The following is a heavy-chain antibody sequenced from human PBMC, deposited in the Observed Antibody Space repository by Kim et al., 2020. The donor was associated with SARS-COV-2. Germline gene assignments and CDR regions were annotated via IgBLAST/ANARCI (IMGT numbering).Heavy chain of an antibody. J-gene: IGHJ4*02. Sequence: ASVKVSCKASGYTFTGYYMHWVRQAPGQGLEWMGRINPNSGGTNYAQKFQGRVTMTRDTSISTAYMELSRLRSDDTAVYYCARDRVRYSSSWYLQNPDYWGQGSLGGGSS. V-gene: IGHV1-2*06. CDR1: GYTFTGYY. D-gene: IGHD6-13*01. CDR2: INPNSGGT. CDR3: ARDRVRYSSSWYLQNPDY.